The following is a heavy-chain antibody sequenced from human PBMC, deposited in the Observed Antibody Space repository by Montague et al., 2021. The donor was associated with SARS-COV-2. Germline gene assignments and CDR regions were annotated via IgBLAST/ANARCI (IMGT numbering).Heavy chain of an antibody. CDR2: IYYSGST. V-gene: IGHV4-31*03. J-gene: IGHJ3*02. CDR1: GGSISSGGYY. D-gene: IGHD3-22*01. Sequence: TLSLTCTVSGGSISSGGYYWSWIRQHPGKGLGWIGYIYYSGSTYYNPSLKSRVTISVDTSKNQFYLKLSSVTAADTAVYYCARARITMIVVVNAFDIWGQGTMVTVSS. CDR3: ARARITMIVVVNAFDI.